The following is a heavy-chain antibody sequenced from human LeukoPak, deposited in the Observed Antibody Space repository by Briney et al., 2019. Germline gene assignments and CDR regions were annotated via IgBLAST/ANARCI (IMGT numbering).Heavy chain of an antibody. CDR2: IKHSGST. CDR1: GGSFSGYY. J-gene: IGHJ4*02. Sequence: MPSETLSLTCAVYGGSFSGYYWSWIRQPPGKGLEWIGEIKHSGSTNYNPSLKSRVTISVDTSKNQFSLKMSSVTAADTAVYYCAHGTVVTPGYWGQGTLVTVSS. D-gene: IGHD4-23*01. V-gene: IGHV4-34*01. CDR3: AHGTVVTPGY.